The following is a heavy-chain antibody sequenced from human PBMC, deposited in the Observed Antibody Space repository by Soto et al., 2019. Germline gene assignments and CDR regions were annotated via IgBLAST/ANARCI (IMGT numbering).Heavy chain of an antibody. Sequence: PSETLSLTCTVSGGSISSGDYCWSWIRQPPGKGLEWIGYIYYSGSTYYNPSLKSRVTISVDTSKNQFSLKLSSVTAADTAVYYCARVYCSSTSCYTGVGAFDIWGQGTMVTVSS. CDR2: IYYSGST. V-gene: IGHV4-30-4*01. CDR3: ARVYCSSTSCYTGVGAFDI. CDR1: GGSISSGDYC. D-gene: IGHD2-2*02. J-gene: IGHJ3*02.